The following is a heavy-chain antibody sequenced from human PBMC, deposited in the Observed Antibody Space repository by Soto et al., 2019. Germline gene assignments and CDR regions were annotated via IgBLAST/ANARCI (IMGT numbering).Heavy chain of an antibody. CDR1: GYTFTSYA. D-gene: IGHD6-19*01. CDR2: ISAYNDKT. V-gene: IGHV1-18*01. Sequence: ASVKVSCKASGYTFTSYAMHWVRQAPGQRLEWKGWISAYNDKTNYAQNVQGRVTMTTDTSTSTAYMELRSLRSDDTAVYYCARDVYRYSSGWYSPTWGYYYGMDVWGQGTTVTVSS. J-gene: IGHJ6*02. CDR3: ARDVYRYSSGWYSPTWGYYYGMDV.